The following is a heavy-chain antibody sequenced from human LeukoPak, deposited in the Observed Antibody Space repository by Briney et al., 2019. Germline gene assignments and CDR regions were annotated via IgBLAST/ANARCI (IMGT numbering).Heavy chain of an antibody. CDR1: GFTFSSYE. Sequence: GGSLRLSCAASGFTFSSYEMNWVRQAPGKGLEWVSYISSSSSTIYYADSVKGRFTISRDNAKNSLYLQMNSLRAEDTAVYYCAREPRVDYDILTGYYDSWGQGTLVTVSS. CDR2: ISSSSSTI. D-gene: IGHD3-9*01. CDR3: AREPRVDYDILTGYYDS. J-gene: IGHJ5*02. V-gene: IGHV3-48*01.